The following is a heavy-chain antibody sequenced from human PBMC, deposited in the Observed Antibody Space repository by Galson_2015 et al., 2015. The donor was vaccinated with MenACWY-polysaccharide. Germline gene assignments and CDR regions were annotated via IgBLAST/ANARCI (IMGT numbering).Heavy chain of an antibody. CDR2: MHTSGRS. D-gene: IGHD3-16*01. V-gene: IGHV4-59*01. J-gene: IGHJ5*02. Sequence: ETLSLTCTVSGGSISSYYWGWIRQSPGKGLEWIGYMHTSGRSNYNPSLRSRVTISVDTSKNEFSLDLSSVTAADTAVYYCVAELFQAPFGWFDPWGQGAQVIVSS. CDR3: VAELFQAPFGWFDP. CDR1: GGSISSYY.